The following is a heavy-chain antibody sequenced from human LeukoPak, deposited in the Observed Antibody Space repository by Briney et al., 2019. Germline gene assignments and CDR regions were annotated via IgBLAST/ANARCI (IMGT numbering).Heavy chain of an antibody. CDR3: ANHLACGSTSCPPFDD. CDR2: ISGSGGST. CDR1: GFTFSSYA. Sequence: GGSLRLSCAASGFTFSSYAMSWVRQAPGKGLEWVSAISGSGGSTYYADSVKGRFTISRDNSMDTLYLQMSSLRDEDTAVYYCANHLACGSTSCPPFDDWGQGTLVTVSS. J-gene: IGHJ4*02. D-gene: IGHD2-2*01. V-gene: IGHV3-23*01.